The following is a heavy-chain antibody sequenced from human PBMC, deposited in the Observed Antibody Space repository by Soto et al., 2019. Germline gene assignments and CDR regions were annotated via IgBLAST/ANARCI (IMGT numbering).Heavy chain of an antibody. D-gene: IGHD2-21*02. CDR3: AGGGAYCGGDCLYYYFDY. CDR2: IIPIFGTA. V-gene: IGHV1-69*12. J-gene: IGHJ4*02. CDR1: GGTFSSYA. Sequence: QVQLVQSGAEVKKPGSSVKVSCKASGGTFSSYAISWVRQAPGQGLEWMGGIIPIFGTANYAQKFQGRVTITADESTSTAYMELSSLRSEDTAVYYCAGGGAYCGGDCLYYYFDYWGQGTLVTVSS.